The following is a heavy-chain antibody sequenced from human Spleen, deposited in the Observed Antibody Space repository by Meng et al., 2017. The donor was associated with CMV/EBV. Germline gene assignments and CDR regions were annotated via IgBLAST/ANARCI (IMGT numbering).Heavy chain of an antibody. J-gene: IGHJ4*02. D-gene: IGHD2-2*01. CDR1: GGSFSGYY. V-gene: IGHV4-34*01. Sequence: HLQQRGAGLLKPPETLLLTCAVYGGSFSGYYWSWIRQPPGKGLEWIGEINHSGSTNYNPSLKSRVTISVDTSKNQFSLKLSSVTAADTAVYYCARIEGYCSSTSCRNFDYWGQGTLVTVSS. CDR3: ARIEGYCSSTSCRNFDY. CDR2: INHSGST.